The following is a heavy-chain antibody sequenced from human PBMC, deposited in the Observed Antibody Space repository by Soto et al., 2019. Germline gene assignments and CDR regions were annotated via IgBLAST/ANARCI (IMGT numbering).Heavy chain of an antibody. CDR2: IYHSGST. CDR3: ATAAAVSDNWLDP. V-gene: IGHV4-38-2*01. Sequence: PSETLSLTCAVSGYSISSGYYWGWIRQPPGKGLEWIGSIYHSGSTYYNPSLKSRVTISVDTSKNQFSLKLSSVTAADTAVYYCATAAAVSDNWLDPWGQGTLVTVSS. D-gene: IGHD6-13*01. J-gene: IGHJ5*02. CDR1: GYSISSGYY.